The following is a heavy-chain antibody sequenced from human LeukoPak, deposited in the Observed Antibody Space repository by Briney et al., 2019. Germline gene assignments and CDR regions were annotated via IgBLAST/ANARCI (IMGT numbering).Heavy chain of an antibody. CDR1: GYTFTSYD. CDR2: MNPNSGNT. CDR3: ARGDYDYVWGTYRPRWLDP. Sequence: ASVKVSCKASGYTFTSYDINWVRQATGQGLEWMGWMNPNSGNTGYAQKFQGRVIITRNTSISTAYMELSSLRSEDTAVYYCARGDYDYVWGTYRPRWLDPWGQGTLVTVSS. D-gene: IGHD3-16*02. J-gene: IGHJ5*02. V-gene: IGHV1-8*03.